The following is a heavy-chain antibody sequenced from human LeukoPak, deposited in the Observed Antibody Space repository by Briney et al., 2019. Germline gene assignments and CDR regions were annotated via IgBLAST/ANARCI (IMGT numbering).Heavy chain of an antibody. CDR2: INYSGST. D-gene: IGHD1-1*01. Sequence: SKTLSLTCTVSGGSISSSSCSWGWIRQPPGKGLEWIGSINYSGSTYYNPSLKSRVTISIDTSMTQFSLKLSSVTAADTAVYYCARVEGDFYYYYMDVWGKGTTVTVSS. CDR3: ARVEGDFYYYYMDV. CDR1: GGSISSSSCS. V-gene: IGHV4-39*07. J-gene: IGHJ6*03.